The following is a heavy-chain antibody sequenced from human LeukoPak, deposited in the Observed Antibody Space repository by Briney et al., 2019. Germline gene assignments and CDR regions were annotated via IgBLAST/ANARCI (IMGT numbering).Heavy chain of an antibody. V-gene: IGHV3-33*01. CDR3: ASSMAYNCLDY. J-gene: IGHJ4*02. Sequence: GGSLRLSCAASGFTFSSFGMHWVRQAPGKGLEWVAVIWNAGSNNYCADSVKGRFTISRDNAKNTLYLQMNSLRPEDTAVYYCASSMAYNCLDYWGQGTLVTVSS. CDR2: IWNAGSNN. CDR1: GFTFSSFG. D-gene: IGHD5-24*01.